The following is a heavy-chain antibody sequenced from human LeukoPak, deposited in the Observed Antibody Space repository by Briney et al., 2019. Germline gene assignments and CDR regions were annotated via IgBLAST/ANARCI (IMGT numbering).Heavy chain of an antibody. Sequence: ASVTVSFKASVYTFTIYDINWVRQATEQGREWMGWMNPNSCNTGYAQKFQGRVTITRNTSISTAYMELSSLRSEDTAVYYCARGEINRGYYMDVWGKGTTVTISS. CDR3: ARGEINRGYYMDV. CDR2: MNPNSCNT. CDR1: VYTFTIYD. V-gene: IGHV1-8*03. J-gene: IGHJ6*03. D-gene: IGHD2/OR15-2a*01.